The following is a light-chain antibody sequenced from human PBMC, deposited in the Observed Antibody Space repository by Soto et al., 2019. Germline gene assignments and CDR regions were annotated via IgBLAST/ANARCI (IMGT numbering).Light chain of an antibody. V-gene: IGLV6-57*03. J-gene: IGLJ1*01. CDR3: LSYDSSNFV. CDR1: IGSIASYY. Sequence: NFMLTQPHSVSESPGKTLTISCTRSIGSIASYYVQWYQQRPGRAPTTVIYEDDDRPSGVPDRFSGSIDSSSNSASLTISGLKTEDEADYYCLSYDSSNFVFGTGTKVTVL. CDR2: EDD.